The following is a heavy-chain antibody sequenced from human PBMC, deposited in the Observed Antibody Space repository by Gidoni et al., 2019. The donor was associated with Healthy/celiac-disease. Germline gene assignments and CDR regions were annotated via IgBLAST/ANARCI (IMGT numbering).Heavy chain of an antibody. CDR2: ISGSGGST. CDR3: AKDDPYSSSWYGLPGAFDI. D-gene: IGHD6-13*01. J-gene: IGHJ3*02. Sequence: EVQLVESGGGLVQPGGSLRLSCAASGFTFSSYAMSWVRQAPGKGLEWVSAISGSGGSTYYADSVKGRFTISRDNSKNTLYLQMNSLRAEDTAVYYCAKDDPYSSSWYGLPGAFDIWGQGTMVTVSS. V-gene: IGHV3-23*04. CDR1: GFTFSSYA.